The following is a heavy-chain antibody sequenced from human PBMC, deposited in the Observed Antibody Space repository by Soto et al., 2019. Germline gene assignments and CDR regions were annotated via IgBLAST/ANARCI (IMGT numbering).Heavy chain of an antibody. CDR1: DFSLTSTTMG. D-gene: IGHD6-13*01. Sequence: PTLVNPTETLTLTCIVSDFSLTSTTMGVSWIRQPPGKALEWLAHIFSNDEKSYSTSLKSRLTISKDTSKSQVVLTMTHMDPVDTATYYCARIISTWYVALDYWGQGTLVTVSS. CDR3: ARIISTWYVALDY. V-gene: IGHV2-26*01. CDR2: IFSNDEK. J-gene: IGHJ4*02.